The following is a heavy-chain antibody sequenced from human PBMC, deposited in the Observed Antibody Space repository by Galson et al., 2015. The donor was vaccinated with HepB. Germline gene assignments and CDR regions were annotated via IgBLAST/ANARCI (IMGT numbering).Heavy chain of an antibody. Sequence: SLRLSCAASGFTFSNAWMNWVRRAPGKGLEWVGRIKSKTDGGTTDYAAPVKGRFTISRDDSKNTLYLQMNSLKTEDTAVYYCTTANLPTLNRRTQRATPTTVVTPGSWGQGTLVTVSS. V-gene: IGHV3-15*07. D-gene: IGHD4-23*01. CDR3: TTANLPTLNRRTQRATPTTVVTPGS. J-gene: IGHJ4*02. CDR2: IKSKTDGGTT. CDR1: GFTFSNAW.